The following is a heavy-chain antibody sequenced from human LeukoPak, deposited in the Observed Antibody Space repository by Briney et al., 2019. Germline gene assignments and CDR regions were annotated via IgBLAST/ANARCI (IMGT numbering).Heavy chain of an antibody. CDR3: ARDSPYSSSSLGFDY. Sequence: ASVKVSCKASGYSFTKFGISWVRQAPGQGLEWMGWISAYNGNTNYEQKVQGRVTMTTDTSTGKAYMELRSLRSDGTAVYYCARDSPYSSSSLGFDYWGQGSLVTVSS. J-gene: IGHJ4*02. CDR2: ISAYNGNT. CDR1: GYSFTKFG. V-gene: IGHV1-18*01. D-gene: IGHD6-13*01.